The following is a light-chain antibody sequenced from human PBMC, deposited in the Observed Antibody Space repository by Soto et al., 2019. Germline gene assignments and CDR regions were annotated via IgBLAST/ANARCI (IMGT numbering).Light chain of an antibody. CDR3: QQLNSYLIT. Sequence: DIQMTQSPSTLSGSVGDRVTITCRASQDISDYLAWYQQRPGKAPKLLIYAASTLQGGVPSRFSGSGSGTEFTLTISSLQPEDFATYYCQQLNSYLITFGQGTKVDI. CDR1: QDISDY. V-gene: IGKV1-9*01. J-gene: IGKJ1*01. CDR2: AAS.